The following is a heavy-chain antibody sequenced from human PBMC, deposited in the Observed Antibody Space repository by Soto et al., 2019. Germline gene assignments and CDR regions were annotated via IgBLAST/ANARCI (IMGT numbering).Heavy chain of an antibody. J-gene: IGHJ4*02. Sequence: QITLKESGPTLVNPTQPLTLTCTFSGFSLSTSGVAVGWIRQPPGKALERLAVIYWDDDKYYSPSRKSRLTNTKDTSKNQVVLKMTKMDPVDTATYYCAHKVREVYTNVDYFDYWGQGTLVTVSS. V-gene: IGHV2-5*02. CDR1: GFSLSTSGVA. CDR2: IYWDDDK. CDR3: AHKVREVYTNVDYFDY. D-gene: IGHD2-2*02.